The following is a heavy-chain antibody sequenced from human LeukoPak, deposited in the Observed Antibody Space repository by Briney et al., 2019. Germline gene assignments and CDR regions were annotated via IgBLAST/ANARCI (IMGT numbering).Heavy chain of an antibody. D-gene: IGHD4-17*01. CDR2: IYYSGST. CDR1: GGSISSSSYY. CDR3: ARQEARDGDYYGMDV. J-gene: IGHJ6*02. V-gene: IGHV4-39*01. Sequence: PSETLSLTCTVSGGSISSSSYYWGWIRQPPGKGLEWIGSIYYSGSTYYNPSLKSRVTISVDTSKNQFSLRLSSVTAADTAVYYCARQEARDGDYYGMDVWGQGTTVTVSS.